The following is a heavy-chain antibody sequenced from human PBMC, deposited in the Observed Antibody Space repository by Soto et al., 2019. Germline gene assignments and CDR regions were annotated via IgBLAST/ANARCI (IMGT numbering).Heavy chain of an antibody. CDR1: GGSFSGYY. CDR3: ARGGDYYGSGSLD. J-gene: IGHJ4*02. Sequence: PSETLSLTCAVYGGSFSGYYWSWIRQPPGKGLEWIGEINHSGSTNYNPSLKSRVTISVDTSKNQFSLKLSSVTAADTAVYYCARGGDYYGSGSLDWGQGTLVTVSS. D-gene: IGHD3-10*01. V-gene: IGHV4-34*01. CDR2: INHSGST.